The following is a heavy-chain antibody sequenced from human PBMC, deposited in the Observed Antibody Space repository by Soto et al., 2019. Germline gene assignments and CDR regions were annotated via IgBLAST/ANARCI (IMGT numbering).Heavy chain of an antibody. CDR3: AAYSYGYVGAFDI. J-gene: IGHJ3*02. V-gene: IGHV1-46*01. D-gene: IGHD5-18*01. CDR2: INPSGGST. CDR1: GYTFTSYY. Sequence: ASVKVSCKASGYTFTSYYMHWVRQAPGQGLEWMGIINPSGGSTSYAQKFQGRVTMTRDTSTSTAYMELSSLRSEDTAVYYCAAYSYGYVGAFDIWGQGTMVTVSS.